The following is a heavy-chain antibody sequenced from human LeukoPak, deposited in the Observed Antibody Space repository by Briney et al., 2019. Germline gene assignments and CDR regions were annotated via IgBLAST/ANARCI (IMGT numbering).Heavy chain of an antibody. D-gene: IGHD3-22*01. CDR3: ARDADYYDSSGYYFDY. Sequence: GGSLRLSCAASGFTFSSYSMNWVRQAPGKGLEWVSSISSSSSYIYYADSVKGRFTISRDNAKNSLYLQMNSLRAEDTAVYYCARDADYYDSSGYYFDYWGQGTLVPSPQ. V-gene: IGHV3-21*01. CDR1: GFTFSSYS. CDR2: ISSSSSYI. J-gene: IGHJ4*02.